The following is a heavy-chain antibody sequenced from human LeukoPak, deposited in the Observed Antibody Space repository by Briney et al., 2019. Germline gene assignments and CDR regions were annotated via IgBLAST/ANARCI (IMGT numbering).Heavy chain of an antibody. V-gene: IGHV4-34*01. CDR1: GGSFSGYY. J-gene: IGHJ4*02. D-gene: IGHD6-13*01. CDR3: ARSGMAAAGIDY. CDR2: INHSGST. Sequence: SETLSLTCAVYGGSFSGYYWSWIRQPPGKGLEWIGEINHSGSTNYNPSLKSRVTISVDTSKNQFSLKLSSVTAADTAVYYCARSGMAAAGIDYWGQGTLVTVSS.